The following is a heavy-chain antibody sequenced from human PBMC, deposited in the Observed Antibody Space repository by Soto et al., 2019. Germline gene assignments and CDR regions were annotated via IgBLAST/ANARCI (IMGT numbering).Heavy chain of an antibody. Sequence: QVQLVESGGVVAQPGGSLRLACAASGFTFSSYAMHGFRQAPRQGLEWVAVIWYDGSNKYYADSVKGRFTISRDNSNNALYLQMNSLRAEDTAVYYCGRDHYYDSSNAFEICGQGTMVTVSS. CDR3: GRDHYYDSSNAFEI. CDR2: IWYDGSNK. V-gene: IGHV3-33*01. CDR1: GFTFSSYA. J-gene: IGHJ3*02. D-gene: IGHD3-22*01.